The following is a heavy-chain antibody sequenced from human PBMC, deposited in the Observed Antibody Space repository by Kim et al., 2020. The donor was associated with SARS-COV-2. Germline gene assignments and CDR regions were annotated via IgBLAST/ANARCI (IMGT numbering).Heavy chain of an antibody. CDR3: AREEYYDILTGLAFDI. V-gene: IGHV1-3*01. Sequence: ASVKVSCKASGYTFTSYAMHWVRQAPGQRLEWMGWINAGNGNTKYSQKFQGRVTITRDTSASTAYMELSSLRSEDTAVYYCAREEYYDILTGLAFDIWGQGTMVTVSS. D-gene: IGHD3-9*01. CDR2: INAGNGNT. CDR1: GYTFTSYA. J-gene: IGHJ3*02.